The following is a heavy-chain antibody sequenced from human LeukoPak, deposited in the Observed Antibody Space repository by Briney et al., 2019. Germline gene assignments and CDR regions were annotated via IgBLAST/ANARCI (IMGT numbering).Heavy chain of an antibody. CDR3: ARYSGTKRDFDY. D-gene: IGHD5-12*01. CDR2: IYYSGIT. Sequence: PSQTLSLTCTVPGGSISNDGYYWSWIRQHPGKGLEWIGYIYYSGITYYNPSLKSRVTISVDTSKNQFSLKLSSVTAADTALYYCARYSGTKRDFDYWGQGTLVTVSS. CDR1: GGSISNDGYY. V-gene: IGHV4-31*03. J-gene: IGHJ4*02.